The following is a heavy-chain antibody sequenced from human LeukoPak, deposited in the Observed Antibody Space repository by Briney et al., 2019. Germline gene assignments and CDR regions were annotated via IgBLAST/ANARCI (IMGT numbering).Heavy chain of an antibody. CDR3: VRRMVGAIRPFDY. CDR1: GGSISSGDYY. D-gene: IGHD1-26*01. J-gene: IGHJ4*02. V-gene: IGHV4-30-4*01. Sequence: PSETLSLTCTVSGGSISSGDYYWSWIRQPPGKGLEWIGYMYYSGSTYYNPSLKSRVTISVDTSKNQFSPKLSSVTAADTAVYYCVRRMVGAIRPFDYWGQGTLVTVSS. CDR2: MYYSGST.